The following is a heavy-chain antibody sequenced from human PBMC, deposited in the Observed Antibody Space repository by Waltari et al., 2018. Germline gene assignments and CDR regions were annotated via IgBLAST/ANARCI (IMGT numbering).Heavy chain of an antibody. CDR1: GGTFSSYT. V-gene: IGHV1-69*08. CDR3: ARDLGEWQQLVRWYFDL. CDR2: SIPILGIA. J-gene: IGHJ2*01. D-gene: IGHD6-13*01. Sequence: QVQLVQSGAEVKKPGSSVKVSCKASGGTFSSYTISWVRQAPGQGLEWMGRSIPILGIANYAKKCQGRVTMTADKSTSTAYMELSSLRSEDTAVYYCARDLGEWQQLVRWYFDLWGRGTLVTVSS.